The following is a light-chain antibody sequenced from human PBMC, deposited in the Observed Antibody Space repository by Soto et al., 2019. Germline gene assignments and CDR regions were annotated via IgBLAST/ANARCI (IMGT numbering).Light chain of an antibody. Sequence: QSALTHPASVSGTPGQSITIWCTGTSSDVGGYNYVSWSQHPPGKAPKLMISEVSTRPTGVSKRFSGSKSGNTASLTISGLQAEDEADYYCSSYTSTSTRVFGTGTKV. V-gene: IGLV2-14*01. CDR3: SSYTSTSTRV. CDR1: SSDVGGYNY. J-gene: IGLJ1*01. CDR2: EVS.